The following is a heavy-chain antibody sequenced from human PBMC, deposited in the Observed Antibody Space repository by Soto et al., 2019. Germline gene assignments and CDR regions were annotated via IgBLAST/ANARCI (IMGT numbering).Heavy chain of an antibody. V-gene: IGHV3-11*01. D-gene: IGHD2-15*01. Sequence: GGSLRLSCAASGFTFSDYYMSWIRQAPGKGLEWVSYISSSGSTIYYADSVKGRFTISRDNAKNSLYLQMNSLRAEDTAVYYCARVSVQNAAGYFQHWGQGTLVTVSS. J-gene: IGHJ1*01. CDR3: ARVSVQNAAGYFQH. CDR2: ISSSGSTI. CDR1: GFTFSDYY.